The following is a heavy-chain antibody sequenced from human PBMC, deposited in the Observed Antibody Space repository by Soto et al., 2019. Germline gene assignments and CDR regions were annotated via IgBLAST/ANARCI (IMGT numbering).Heavy chain of an antibody. V-gene: IGHV4-34*01. J-gene: IGHJ1*01. Sequence: PSETLSLTCAVYGGSFSGYYWTWIRQPPGTGLEWIGEINHSGSTNYNPSLKSRVTISVDTSKNQFSLKLSSVTAADTAVYYCATDPRLYDSSGYVYFQHWGQGTLVTVS. D-gene: IGHD3-22*01. CDR1: GGSFSGYY. CDR3: ATDPRLYDSSGYVYFQH. CDR2: INHSGST.